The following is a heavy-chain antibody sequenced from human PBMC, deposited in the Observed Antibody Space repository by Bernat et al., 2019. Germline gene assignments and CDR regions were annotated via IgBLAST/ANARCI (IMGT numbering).Heavy chain of an antibody. CDR3: AREDYPNVVRYLDWLLLPFDY. V-gene: IGHV1-18*01. J-gene: IGHJ4*02. D-gene: IGHD3-9*01. CDR2: ISAYNGNT. CDR1: GYTFTSYG. Sequence: QVQLVQSGAEVKKPGASVKVSCKASGYTFTSYGISWVRQAPGQGLEWMGWISAYNGNTNYAQKLQGRVTMTTDTSTSTAYMELRSLRSDDTAVYYCAREDYPNVVRYLDWLLLPFDYWGQGTLVTVSS.